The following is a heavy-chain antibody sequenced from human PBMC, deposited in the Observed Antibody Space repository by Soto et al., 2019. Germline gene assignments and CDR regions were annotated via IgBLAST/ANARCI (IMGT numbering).Heavy chain of an antibody. CDR3: ARVVYSSSKRFLARWFDP. CDR1: GGSISSSSYY. Sequence: SETLSPTCTVSGGSISSSSYYWGWIRQPPGKGLEWILYIYYSGSTNYNPSLKSRVTISVDTSKNQFSLKLSSVTAADTAVYYCARVVYSSSKRFLARWFDPWGQGTLVTVSS. V-gene: IGHV4-61*05. J-gene: IGHJ5*02. CDR2: IYYSGST. D-gene: IGHD6-6*01.